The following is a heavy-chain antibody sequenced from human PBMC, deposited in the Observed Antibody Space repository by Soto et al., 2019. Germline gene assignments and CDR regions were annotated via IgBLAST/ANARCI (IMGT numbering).Heavy chain of an antibody. CDR2: ISASNGNR. Sequence: QGQLVQSGAEVKWLGASVKVSYKASGYPFNKYSISWVRQAPGQGLEWMGWISASNGNRNYAQKFQGRVTLGTDTSTSTAYMELRNLRSDDTAVYYCTRGHGDFAGDFDYWGQGTLVTVSS. D-gene: IGHD4-17*01. CDR3: TRGHGDFAGDFDY. J-gene: IGHJ4*02. CDR1: GYPFNKYS. V-gene: IGHV1-18*04.